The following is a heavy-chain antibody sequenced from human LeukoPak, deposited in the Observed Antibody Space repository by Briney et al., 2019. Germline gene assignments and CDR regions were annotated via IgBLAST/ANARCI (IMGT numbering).Heavy chain of an antibody. J-gene: IGHJ4*02. CDR3: ARDQGYCSGGSCYSDY. Sequence: SETLSLTCAVYGGSFSGYYWSWIRQPPGKGLVWIGEINHSGSTNYNPSLKSRVTISVDTSKNQFSLKLSSVTAADTAVYYCARDQGYCSGGSCYSDYWGQGTLVTVSS. CDR2: INHSGST. V-gene: IGHV4-34*01. CDR1: GGSFSGYY. D-gene: IGHD2-15*01.